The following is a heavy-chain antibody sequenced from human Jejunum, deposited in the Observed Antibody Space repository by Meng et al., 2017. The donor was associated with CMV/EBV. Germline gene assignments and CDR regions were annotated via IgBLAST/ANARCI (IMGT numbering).Heavy chain of an antibody. Sequence: QGQLSQFGAEVKGPWSSMQVSCKSSGGSVNNYAFNWVRQAPGQGLEWMGGIIAIFKTPNYAQKFQGRLTITADESTGTSYMELTSLTSEDTAVYYCARGFLNGYQPFDYWGQGTLVTVSS. CDR2: IIAIFKTP. CDR3: ARGFLNGYQPFDY. CDR1: GGSVNNYA. D-gene: IGHD5-24*01. V-gene: IGHV1-69*12. J-gene: IGHJ4*02.